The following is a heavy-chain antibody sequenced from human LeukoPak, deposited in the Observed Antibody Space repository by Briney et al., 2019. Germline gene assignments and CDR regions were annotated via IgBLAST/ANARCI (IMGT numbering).Heavy chain of an antibody. D-gene: IGHD6-13*01. J-gene: IGHJ4*02. CDR1: GFTFGSYA. V-gene: IGHV3-23*01. CDR3: VKLSSGSGSSFGFDS. CDR2: ISNGGVTT. Sequence: GGSLRLSRAASGFTFGSYAMSWVRQTPGKSLEWVSIISNGGVTTYYADSVRGRFTISRDNSKDLLYLQMDSLRAEDTAVYYCVKLSSGSGSSFGFDSWGLGTLVTVSS.